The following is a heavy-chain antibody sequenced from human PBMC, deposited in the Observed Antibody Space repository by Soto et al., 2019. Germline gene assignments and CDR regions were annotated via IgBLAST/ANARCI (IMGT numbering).Heavy chain of an antibody. D-gene: IGHD3-22*01. CDR1: GGSISSGGYY. V-gene: IGHV4-31*03. Sequence: SETLSLTCTVSGGSISSGGYYWSWIRQHPGKGLEWIGYIYYSGSTYYNPSLKSRVTISVDTSKNQFSLKLSSVTAADTAVYYCARDPTYYYDSSGPYFDYWGQGTLVTVSS. CDR3: ARDPTYYYDSSGPYFDY. CDR2: IYYSGST. J-gene: IGHJ4*02.